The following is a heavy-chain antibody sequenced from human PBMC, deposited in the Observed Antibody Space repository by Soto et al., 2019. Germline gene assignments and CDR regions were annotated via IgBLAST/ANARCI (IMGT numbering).Heavy chain of an antibody. CDR2: TYHRGST. V-gene: IGHV4-59*01. CDR3: ARAASGELELAGYFDY. D-gene: IGHD1-7*01. Sequence: SETLSLTCSVSGVSISSYFWSWIRQAPGRGLEWIGYTYHRGSTNYSPSLKSRVTISVDTSKNQFSLTLSSVTAADTAVYSCARAASGELELAGYFDYWGQGTLVTVSS. CDR1: GVSISSYF. J-gene: IGHJ4*02.